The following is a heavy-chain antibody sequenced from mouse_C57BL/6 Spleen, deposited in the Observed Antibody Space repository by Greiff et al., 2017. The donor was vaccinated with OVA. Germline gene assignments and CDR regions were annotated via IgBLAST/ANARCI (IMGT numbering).Heavy chain of an antibody. J-gene: IGHJ2*01. D-gene: IGHD2-1*01. Sequence: QVHVKQPGAELVKPGASVKMSCKASGYTFTSYWITWVKQRPGQGLEWIGDIYPGSGSTNYNEKFKSKATLTVDTSSSTAYMQLSSLTSEDSAVYYCARFRSYGNYDYWGQGTTLTVSS. CDR1: GYTFTSYW. CDR3: ARFRSYGNYDY. CDR2: IYPGSGST. V-gene: IGHV1-55*01.